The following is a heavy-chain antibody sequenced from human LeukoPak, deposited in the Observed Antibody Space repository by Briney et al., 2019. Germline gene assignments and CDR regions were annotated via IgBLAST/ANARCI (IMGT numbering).Heavy chain of an antibody. CDR2: INHSGST. J-gene: IGHJ4*02. V-gene: IGHV4-34*01. Sequence: SETLPLTCAVYGGSFSGYYWSWIRQPPGKGLEWIGEINHSGSTNYNPSLKSRVTISVVTSKNQFSLKLSPVTAADTAVYYCARAGIVLMVYAIAAYNYFDYWGQGTLVTVSS. CDR3: ARAGIVLMVYAIAAYNYFDY. D-gene: IGHD2-8*01. CDR1: GGSFSGYY.